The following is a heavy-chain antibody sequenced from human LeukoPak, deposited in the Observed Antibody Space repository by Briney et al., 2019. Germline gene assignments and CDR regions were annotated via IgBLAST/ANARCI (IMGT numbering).Heavy chain of an antibody. J-gene: IGHJ6*03. CDR3: ARDHYGSGSYDYYYYMDV. D-gene: IGHD3-10*01. CDR2: ISWSSGNI. CDR1: GFTFDDYA. Sequence: PGGSLRLSCAASGFTFDDYAMHWVRQAPGKGLEWVSGISWSSGNIVYADSVKGRFTISRDNAKNSLYLQMNSLRAEDTAVYYCARDHYGSGSYDYYYYMDVWGKGTTVTVSS. V-gene: IGHV3-9*01.